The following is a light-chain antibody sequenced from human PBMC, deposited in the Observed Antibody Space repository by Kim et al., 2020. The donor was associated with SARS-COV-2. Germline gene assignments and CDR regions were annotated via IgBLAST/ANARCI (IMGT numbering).Light chain of an antibody. J-gene: IGKJ4*01. CDR2: GAS. V-gene: IGKV3-15*01. Sequence: VSPGERATLSGRASQSVSSNLAWYQQKPGQAPRLLIYGASTRATGIPATFSGSGSGTEFTLTISSLQSADLAVYYCQQYNAWPLTFGGGTKVDIK. CDR1: QSVSSN. CDR3: QQYNAWPLT.